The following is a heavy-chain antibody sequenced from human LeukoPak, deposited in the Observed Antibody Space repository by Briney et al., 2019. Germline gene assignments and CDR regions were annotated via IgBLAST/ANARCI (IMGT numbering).Heavy chain of an antibody. CDR1: GYIFTTYF. CDR2: INPRGDST. J-gene: IGHJ4*02. D-gene: IGHD4-11*01. CDR3: ARVGTTGATADN. Sequence: ASVKVSCKASGYIFTTYFMHWLRQAPGQGPEWMGIINPRGDSTDYAQKFQGRVTMTSDTSTSTVYMELKSLTSEDTAVYFCARVGTTGATADNWGQGTLVTVSS. V-gene: IGHV1-46*01.